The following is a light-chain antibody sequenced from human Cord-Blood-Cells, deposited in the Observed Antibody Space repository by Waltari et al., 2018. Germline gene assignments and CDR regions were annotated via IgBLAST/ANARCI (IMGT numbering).Light chain of an antibody. V-gene: IGKV3-11*01. CDR3: QQRSNWPLT. CDR2: DAS. CDR1: QSVSSY. Sequence: EHVLTQSPATLSLSQGGSATISCRASQSVSSYLAWYQQKPGQAPRLLIYDASNWATGIPARFSGSGSGTDFTLTISSLEPEDFAVYYCQQRSNWPLTFGGGTKVEIK. J-gene: IGKJ4*01.